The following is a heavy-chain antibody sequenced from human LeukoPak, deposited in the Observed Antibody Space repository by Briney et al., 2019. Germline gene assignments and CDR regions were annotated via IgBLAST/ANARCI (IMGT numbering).Heavy chain of an antibody. CDR3: ARRGYCSRTSCYYMDV. V-gene: IGHV5-51*01. CDR1: GYSFTSYW. Sequence: GESLKISCKGSGYSFTSYWIGWVRQMPGKGLEWMGIIYPGDSDTRYSPSFQGQVTISADKSISTAYLQWSSLKASDTAMYYCARRGYCSRTSCYYMDVWGKGTTVTVS. CDR2: IYPGDSDT. J-gene: IGHJ6*03. D-gene: IGHD2-2*01.